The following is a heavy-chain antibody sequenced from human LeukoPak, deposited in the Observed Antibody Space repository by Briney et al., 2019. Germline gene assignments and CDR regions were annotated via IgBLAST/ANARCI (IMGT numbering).Heavy chain of an antibody. V-gene: IGHV3-23*01. J-gene: IGHJ3*02. Sequence: GGSLRLSCAASGSTVSSNYMSWVRQAPGKGLEWVSAISGSGGSTYYADSVKGRFTISRDNSKNTLYLQMNSLRAEDTAVYYCAKVVLDCSSTSCYKVSDAFDIWGQGTMVTVSS. CDR1: GSTVSSNY. D-gene: IGHD2-2*02. CDR3: AKVVLDCSSTSCYKVSDAFDI. CDR2: ISGSGGST.